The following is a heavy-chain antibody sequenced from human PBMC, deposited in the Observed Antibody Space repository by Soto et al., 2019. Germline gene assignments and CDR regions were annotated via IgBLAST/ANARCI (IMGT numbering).Heavy chain of an antibody. CDR1: GFTFSSYA. J-gene: IGHJ4*02. V-gene: IGHV3-30-3*01. CDR2: ISYDGSNK. Sequence: GGSLRLSCAASGFTFSSYAMHWVRQAPGKGLEWVAVISYDGSNKYYADSVKGRFTISRDNSKNTLYLQMNSLRAEDTVVYYCARGFFWSGYYPYGLDYWGQGTLVTVSS. D-gene: IGHD3-3*01. CDR3: ARGFFWSGYYPYGLDY.